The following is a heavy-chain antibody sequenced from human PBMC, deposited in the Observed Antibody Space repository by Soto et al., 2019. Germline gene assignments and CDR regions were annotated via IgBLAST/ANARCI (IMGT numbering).Heavy chain of an antibody. J-gene: IGHJ4*02. Sequence: GSLRLSCAASRFTFSSYSMNWVRQAPGKGLEWVSFISSGSTSIYYADSVRGRFTISRDNAKNSLYLQMNSLRDEDTAVYYCARDSYGSGDIFFDYWGLGTLVTVSS. CDR2: ISSGSTSI. D-gene: IGHD3-10*01. CDR1: RFTFSSYS. V-gene: IGHV3-48*02. CDR3: ARDSYGSGDIFFDY.